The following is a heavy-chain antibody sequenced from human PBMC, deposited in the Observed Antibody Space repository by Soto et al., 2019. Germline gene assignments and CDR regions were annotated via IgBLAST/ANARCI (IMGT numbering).Heavy chain of an antibody. Sequence: ASVKVSCRASGYSFTDYHIHWVRQAPGQGLELLGRINPKSGGTSTAQKFQGWVTMTTDTSISTASMELTRLTSDDTAIYYCARGDSTDCSNGVCSFFYNHDMDVWGQGTTVTV. V-gene: IGHV1-2*04. CDR3: ARGDSTDCSNGVCSFFYNHDMDV. D-gene: IGHD2-8*01. CDR1: GYSFTDYH. J-gene: IGHJ6*02. CDR2: INPKSGGT.